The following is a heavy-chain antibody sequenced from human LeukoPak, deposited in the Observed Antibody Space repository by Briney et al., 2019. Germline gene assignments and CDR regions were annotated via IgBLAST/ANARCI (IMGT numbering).Heavy chain of an antibody. D-gene: IGHD6-13*01. V-gene: IGHV1-18*01. CDR1: GYTFTSYG. J-gene: IGHJ4*02. CDR3: ARRIAAAGTFDY. Sequence: ASVKVSCKASGYTFTSYGISWVRQAPGQGHEWMGWISAYNGNTNYAQKLQGRVTMTTDTSTSTAYMELRSLRSDDTAVYYCARRIAAAGTFDYWGQGTLVTVSS. CDR2: ISAYNGNT.